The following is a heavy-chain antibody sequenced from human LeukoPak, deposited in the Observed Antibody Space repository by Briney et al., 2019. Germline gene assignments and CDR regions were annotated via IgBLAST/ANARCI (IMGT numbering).Heavy chain of an antibody. CDR2: IYNSGNT. V-gene: IGHV4-59*01. Sequence: SETLSLTCTVSGDSISIYYWSWIRQPPGKGLEWIGYIYNSGNTNYNPSLKSRVTISLDTSKNQFSLKLSSVTAADTAVYYCARGLMWSDAFDIWGQGTMVTVSS. J-gene: IGHJ3*02. CDR1: GDSISIYY. CDR3: ARGLMWSDAFDI. D-gene: IGHD2-21*01.